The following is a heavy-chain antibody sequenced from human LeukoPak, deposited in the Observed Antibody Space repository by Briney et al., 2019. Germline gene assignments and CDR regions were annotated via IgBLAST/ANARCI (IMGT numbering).Heavy chain of an antibody. CDR3: ARADDSSGPDAFDI. Sequence: GGSLRLSCAASGFTFSDYYMSWIRQAPGKGLEWVSYISSSGSTIYYADSVKGRFTISRDNAKNSLYLQMNSLRAEDTAVYYCARADDSSGPDAFDIWGQGTMVTVSS. J-gene: IGHJ3*02. D-gene: IGHD3-22*01. CDR2: ISSSGSTI. CDR1: GFTFSDYY. V-gene: IGHV3-11*04.